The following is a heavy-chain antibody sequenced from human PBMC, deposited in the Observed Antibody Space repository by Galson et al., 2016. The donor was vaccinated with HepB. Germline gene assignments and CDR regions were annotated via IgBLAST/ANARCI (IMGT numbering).Heavy chain of an antibody. CDR2: INAGHGNT. CDR3: ARAYDFWSGAYFEAFDI. V-gene: IGHV1-3*01. J-gene: IGHJ3*02. D-gene: IGHD3-3*01. Sequence: SVKVSCKASGYSFTRNAINWLRQAPGQRPEWMGWINAGHGNTKYSQEFQGRVTITRDTSARTAHMELSSLRSEDTAVYYCARAYDFWSGAYFEAFDIWGQGTMVTVSS. CDR1: GYSFTRNA.